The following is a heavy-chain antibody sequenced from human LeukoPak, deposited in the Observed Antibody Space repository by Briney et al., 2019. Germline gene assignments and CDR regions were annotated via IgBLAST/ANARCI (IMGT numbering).Heavy chain of an antibody. D-gene: IGHD1-26*01. CDR3: ARAHSGSYLGDAFDI. CDR2: ISSTSNYI. Sequence: GGSLRLSCAASGFTFSSYSMNWVRQAPGKGLEWVSSISSTSNYIYSADSVKGRFTISGDNAKNSVYLQMNSLRAEDTAVYYCARAHSGSYLGDAFDIWGQGTMVTVSS. J-gene: IGHJ3*02. CDR1: GFTFSSYS. V-gene: IGHV3-21*01.